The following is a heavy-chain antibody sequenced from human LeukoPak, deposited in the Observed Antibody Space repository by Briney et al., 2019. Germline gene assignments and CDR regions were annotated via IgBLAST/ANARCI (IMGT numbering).Heavy chain of an antibody. CDR3: ARDVDGSFDY. CDR2: IKEDESVK. V-gene: IGHV3-7*01. Sequence: GGSLRLSCAASGFTSSSYALNWVRQAPGKGLEWVANIKEDESVKQYVDSVKGRFTISRDNAKNSVYLQMNSVRDEDTAVYRCARDVDGSFDYWGQGTLVTVSS. J-gene: IGHJ4*02. CDR1: GFTSSSYA. D-gene: IGHD3-10*01.